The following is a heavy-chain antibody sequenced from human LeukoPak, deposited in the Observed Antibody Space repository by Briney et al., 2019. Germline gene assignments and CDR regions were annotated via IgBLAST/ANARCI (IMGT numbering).Heavy chain of an antibody. CDR3: AKDPGVVTDHYFDN. Sequence: GGSLRLSCAASGFTFSSYAMNWLRQAPGKALEGVSATGSNGVSTFYAASVKGRFTVSTDNSKNTRSLQMNSLRAEDTTVYYCAKDPGVVTDHYFDNWGQGILVTVSS. J-gene: IGHJ4*02. V-gene: IGHV3-23*01. CDR2: TGSNGVST. D-gene: IGHD2-2*01. CDR1: GFTFSSYA.